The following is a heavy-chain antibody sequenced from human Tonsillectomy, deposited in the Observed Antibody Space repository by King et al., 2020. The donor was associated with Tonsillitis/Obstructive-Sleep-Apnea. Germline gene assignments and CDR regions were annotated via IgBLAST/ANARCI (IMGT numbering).Heavy chain of an antibody. Sequence: VQLVKSGGGLVQPGGSLRLSCAASGFTFSSYEMNWVRQAPGKGLEWVSYISSSGSTIYYADSVKGRFTISRDNAKNSLYLQMNSLRAEDTAVYYCARATKGMGVVVVPAAPNFDYWGQGTLVTVSS. CDR2: ISSSGSTI. CDR1: GFTFSSYE. D-gene: IGHD2-2*01. J-gene: IGHJ4*02. CDR3: ARATKGMGVVVVPAAPNFDY. V-gene: IGHV3-48*03.